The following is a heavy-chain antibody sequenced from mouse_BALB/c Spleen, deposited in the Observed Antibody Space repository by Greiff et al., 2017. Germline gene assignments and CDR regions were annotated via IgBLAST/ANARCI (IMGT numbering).Heavy chain of an antibody. CDR1: GYTFTSYY. CDR3: TRASYYRYGDY. J-gene: IGHJ2*01. V-gene: IGHV1S81*02. Sequence: GQLQQSGAELVKPGASVKLSCKASGYTFTSYYMYWVKQRPGQGLEWIGEINPSNGGTNFNEKFKSKATLTVDKSSSTAYMQLSSLTSEDSAVYYCTRASYYRYGDYWGQGTTLTVSS. CDR2: INPSNGGT. D-gene: IGHD2-14*01.